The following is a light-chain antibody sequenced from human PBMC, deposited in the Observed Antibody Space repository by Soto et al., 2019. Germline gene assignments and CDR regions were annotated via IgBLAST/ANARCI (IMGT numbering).Light chain of an antibody. V-gene: IGKV3-20*01. Sequence: EIVLTQSPGTLSLSPRERATLSCRASQSVSSSYLAWYHQKPGQAPRLLIYGASSRATGIPDRFSGSGSGTEFTLTISSLQSDDFATYYCQQYSAYPYTFGQGTKVDIK. CDR1: QSVSSSY. J-gene: IGKJ2*01. CDR2: GAS. CDR3: QQYSAYPYT.